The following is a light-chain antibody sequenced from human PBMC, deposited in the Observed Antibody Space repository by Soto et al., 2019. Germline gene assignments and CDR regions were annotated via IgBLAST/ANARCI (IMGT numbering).Light chain of an antibody. J-gene: IGKJ2*01. CDR2: AAS. V-gene: IGKV1-39*01. CDR1: QNISSY. CDR3: QQSYSTPYT. Sequence: DIQMTQSPSSLSASVGDRVSITCRASQNISSYLNWYQQKPGKAPKLLIYAASNLQGGVPSRFSGSGSGTDFTLTISSLQPEEFASYNCQQSYSTPYTFGQGTKLEIK.